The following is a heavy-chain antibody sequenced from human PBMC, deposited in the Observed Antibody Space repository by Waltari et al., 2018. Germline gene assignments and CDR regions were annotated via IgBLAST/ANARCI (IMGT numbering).Heavy chain of an antibody. Sequence: QVQLQESGPGLVEPSETLSLTCTVSGDSIRGHYWSWIRPPPGTGLEWIGYIFYSATTNYNPTLKIRFTISVEMSRNHVALRLSSMTAADTAVYYCARVFGAYCGDDCSDPFDIWGRGTMVTVSS. CDR1: GDSIRGHY. CDR2: IFYSATT. V-gene: IGHV4-59*11. D-gene: IGHD2-21*01. CDR3: ARVFGAYCGDDCSDPFDI. J-gene: IGHJ3*02.